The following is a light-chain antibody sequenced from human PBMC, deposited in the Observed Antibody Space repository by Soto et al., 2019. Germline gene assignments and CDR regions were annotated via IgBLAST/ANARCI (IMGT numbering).Light chain of an antibody. V-gene: IGLV2-14*01. Sequence: QSFLTQPASVSGSPGQSITISCAGTSSDVGGYNYVSWYQQHPGKAPKLMIYEVSNRPSGVSNRFSDSKSGNTASLTISGLQAEDEADYYCSSYTSSSLYVFGTGTKVTVL. J-gene: IGLJ1*01. CDR3: SSYTSSSLYV. CDR2: EVS. CDR1: SSDVGGYNY.